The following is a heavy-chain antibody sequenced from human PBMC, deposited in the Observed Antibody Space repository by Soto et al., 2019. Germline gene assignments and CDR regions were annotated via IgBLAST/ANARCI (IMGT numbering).Heavy chain of an antibody. CDR2: ISGSGGST. Sequence: PGGSLRLSCAASGFTFSSYAMSWVRQAPGKGLEWVSAISGSGGSTYYADSVKGRFTISRDNSKNTLYLQMNSLRAEDTAVYYCAKDVSYYYDSSGYYSPPHTNYGMDVWGQGTTVTVSS. D-gene: IGHD3-22*01. CDR3: AKDVSYYYDSSGYYSPPHTNYGMDV. CDR1: GFTFSSYA. V-gene: IGHV3-23*01. J-gene: IGHJ6*02.